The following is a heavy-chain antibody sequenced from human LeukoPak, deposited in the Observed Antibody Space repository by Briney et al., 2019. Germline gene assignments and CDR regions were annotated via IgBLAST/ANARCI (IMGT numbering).Heavy chain of an antibody. CDR3: ARDFRGSYEDYYYMDV. Sequence: ASVRVSCKASGYTFTGYYMHWVRQAPGQGLEWMGWINPNSGGTNYAQKFQGRVTMTRDTPISTAYMELSRLRSDDTAVYYCARDFRGSYEDYYYMDVWGKGTTVTVSS. CDR1: GYTFTGYY. CDR2: INPNSGGT. J-gene: IGHJ6*03. D-gene: IGHD1-26*01. V-gene: IGHV1-2*02.